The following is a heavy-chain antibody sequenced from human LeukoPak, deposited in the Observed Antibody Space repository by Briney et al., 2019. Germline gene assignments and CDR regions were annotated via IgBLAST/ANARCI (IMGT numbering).Heavy chain of an antibody. J-gene: IGHJ4*02. CDR2: ISYDGSNK. V-gene: IGHV3-30-3*01. Sequence: GGSLRLSCAASGFTFSSYAMHWVRQAPGKGLEWVAVISYDGSNKYYADSVKGRFTISRDNSKNTLYLQMNSLRAEDTAVYYCARAEIWFGELLGVYYFDYWGQGTLVTVSS. CDR3: ARAEIWFGELLGVYYFDY. CDR1: GFTFSSYA. D-gene: IGHD3-10*01.